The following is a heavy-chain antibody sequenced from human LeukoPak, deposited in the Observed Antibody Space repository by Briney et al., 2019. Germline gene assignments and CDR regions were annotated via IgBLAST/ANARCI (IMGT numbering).Heavy chain of an antibody. V-gene: IGHV4-34*01. CDR2: INHSGST. Sequence: SETLSLTRAVYGGSFSGYYWSWIRQPPGKGLEWIGEINHSGSTNYNPSLKSRVTISVDTSKNQFSLKLSSVTAADTAVYYCARVPSAMRDYFDYWGQGTLVTVSS. CDR3: ARVPSAMRDYFDY. J-gene: IGHJ4*02. CDR1: GGSFSGYY.